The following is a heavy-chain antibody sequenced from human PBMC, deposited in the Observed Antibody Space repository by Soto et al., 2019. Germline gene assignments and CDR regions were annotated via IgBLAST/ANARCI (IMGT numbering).Heavy chain of an antibody. V-gene: IGHV3-53*01. Sequence: EVQLVESGGGLIQPGGSLRLSCAVSGFTVSNNYMSWVRQAPGKGLEGVSVIYSGGYTAYGDSVKGRFTISRDNSKNTLLLQRNSRRAAGPAVFFWAAGPGGGGYWGQGTLVTVSS. J-gene: IGHJ4*02. D-gene: IGHD3-10*01. CDR1: GFTVSNNY. CDR3: AAGPGGGGY. CDR2: IYSGGYT.